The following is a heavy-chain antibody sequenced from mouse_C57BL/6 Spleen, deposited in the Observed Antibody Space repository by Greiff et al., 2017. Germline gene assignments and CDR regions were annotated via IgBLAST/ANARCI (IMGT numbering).Heavy chain of an antibody. V-gene: IGHV1-52*01. D-gene: IGHD2-10*01. Sequence: VQLQQPGAELVRPGSSVKLSCKASGSTFTSYWMHWVKQRPIQGLEWIGNIDPSDSVTHYNQKFKDKATLTVDKSSSPAYMQLSSLTSEDSAVYYCAVAYPGLMDYWGQGTSVTVSS. J-gene: IGHJ4*01. CDR1: GSTFTSYW. CDR3: AVAYPGLMDY. CDR2: IDPSDSVT.